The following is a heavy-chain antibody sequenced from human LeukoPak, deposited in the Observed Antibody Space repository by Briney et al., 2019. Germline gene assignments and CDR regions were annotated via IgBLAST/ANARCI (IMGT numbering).Heavy chain of an antibody. CDR3: ATRYCGGVRYSANYCYYCGMDV. CDR1: GDTLSNYA. D-gene: IGHD2-21*02. J-gene: IGHJ6*02. CDR2: IIPMSGTV. Sequence: VASVKVSCKASGDTLSNYAISWVRQAPGQGLEWMGGIIPMSGTVNFAHKFQGRVSIIVDESTGTAFLELSSLRSEDTAVYYCATRYCGGVRYSANYCYYCGMDVWGQGTTVAVSS. V-gene: IGHV1-69*13.